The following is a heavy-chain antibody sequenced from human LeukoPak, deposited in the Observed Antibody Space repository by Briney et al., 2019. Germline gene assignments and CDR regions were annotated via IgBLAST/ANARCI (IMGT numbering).Heavy chain of an antibody. V-gene: IGHV4-39*01. CDR1: GDSVTSSSYS. CDR3: ARRNGGNSYAFDI. CDR2: IYYYGST. J-gene: IGHJ3*02. D-gene: IGHD4-23*01. Sequence: SETLSLTCTVSGDSVTSSSYSWGWIRQSPGKGLEWIGTIYYYGSTNYNPSLKSRVTLSVDTSKNQFSLKLSSVTAADTAVYYCARRNGGNSYAFDIWGQGTMVTVSS.